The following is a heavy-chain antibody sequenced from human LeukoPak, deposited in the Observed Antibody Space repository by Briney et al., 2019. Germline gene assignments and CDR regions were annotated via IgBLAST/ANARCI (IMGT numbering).Heavy chain of an antibody. CDR2: IYYSGST. Sequence: SETLSLTCTVSGGSISSYYWSWIRQPPGKGLEWIGYIYYSGSTNYNPSLKSRVTISVDTSKNQFSLKLSSVTAADTAVYYCARIAIVVPPFAVYGMVVWGQGTTVTVSS. CDR1: GGSISSYY. D-gene: IGHD2-2*01. V-gene: IGHV4-59*08. CDR3: ARIAIVVPPFAVYGMVV. J-gene: IGHJ6*02.